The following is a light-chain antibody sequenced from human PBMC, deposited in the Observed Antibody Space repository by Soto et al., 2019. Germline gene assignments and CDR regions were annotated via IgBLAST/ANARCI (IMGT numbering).Light chain of an antibody. CDR2: GAS. CDR1: QSVSSN. V-gene: IGKV3-15*01. Sequence: EIVMTQSPATLSVSPGERATLSCRASQSVSSNLAWYQQKPGQAPRLLIYGASTRATGIPARFSGSRSGAEFTLTINSLQSEDFAVYYCQPYNNWPLTFGRGTKVDIK. CDR3: QPYNNWPLT. J-gene: IGKJ4*01.